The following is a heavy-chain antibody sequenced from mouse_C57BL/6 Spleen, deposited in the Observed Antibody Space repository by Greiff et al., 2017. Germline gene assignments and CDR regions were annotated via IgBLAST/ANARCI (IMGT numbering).Heavy chain of an antibody. D-gene: IGHD2-1*01. J-gene: IGHJ4*01. Sequence: QVHVKQSGAELVRPGTSVKVSCKASGYAFTNYLIEWVNQRPGQGLEWIGVIIPGSGGTNYNEKFTGKATLTADKSSSTAYMQLSSLTSEDSAVYFCARRALLYFAMDYWGQGTSVTVSS. CDR3: ARRALLYFAMDY. CDR1: GYAFTNYL. V-gene: IGHV1-54*01. CDR2: IIPGSGGT.